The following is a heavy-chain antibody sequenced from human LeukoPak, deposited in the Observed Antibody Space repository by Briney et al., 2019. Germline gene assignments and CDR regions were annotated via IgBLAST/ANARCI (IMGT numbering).Heavy chain of an antibody. CDR3: ARGDYFGSGSQFDY. Sequence: PGGSLRLSCAASGFSFNNYWMHWVRQAPGKGLEWVSRIDNDGSSTRYADSVTGRFTISRDIAKNTLYLQMNSLRAEDTAVYYCARGDYFGSGSQFDYWGQGTLVTVSS. CDR2: IDNDGSST. D-gene: IGHD3-10*01. J-gene: IGHJ4*02. V-gene: IGHV3-74*01. CDR1: GFSFNNYW.